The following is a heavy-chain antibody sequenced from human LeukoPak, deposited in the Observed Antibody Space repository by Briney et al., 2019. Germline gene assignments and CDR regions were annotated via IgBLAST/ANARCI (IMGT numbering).Heavy chain of an antibody. CDR2: IDSSGSTI. V-gene: IGHV3-48*03. J-gene: IGHJ4*02. D-gene: IGHD1-14*01. CDR3: ATGSLPGGFDH. Sequence: GGSLRLSYAASGLTFTNFQMNWVRQAPGKTLEWVSSIDSSGSTIYYGDSVKGRFTISRENAKNSLDLQMDSLRAEDTAVYYCATGSLPGGFDHWGQGTLVTVSS. CDR1: GLTFTNFQ.